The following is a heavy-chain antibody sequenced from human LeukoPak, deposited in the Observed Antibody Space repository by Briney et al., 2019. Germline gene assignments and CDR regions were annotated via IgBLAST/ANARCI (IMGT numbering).Heavy chain of an antibody. CDR2: IYYTGAT. Sequence: SETLSLTCTVSGGSITNYYWSWIRQPPGKGLEWLGYIYYTGATKYNPSLESRVTISVDTSKSQFSLQLSSVTAADTAVYYCTRDAEISGYTWDNWFDPWGQGTLVTVSS. D-gene: IGHD3-22*01. V-gene: IGHV4-59*01. CDR1: GGSITNYY. J-gene: IGHJ5*02. CDR3: TRDAEISGYTWDNWFDP.